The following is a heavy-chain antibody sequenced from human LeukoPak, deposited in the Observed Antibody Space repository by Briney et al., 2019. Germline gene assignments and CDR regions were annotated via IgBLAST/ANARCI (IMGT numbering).Heavy chain of an antibody. Sequence: SQTLSLTCAISGDSVSSNSAAWNRIRQSPSRGLEWLGRTYYRSKWYNDYAVSVKSRITINPDTSKNQFSLQLNSVTPEDTAVYYCARMRGIAVAGTFVTYYYGMDVWGQGTTVTVSS. D-gene: IGHD6-19*01. V-gene: IGHV6-1*01. CDR2: TYYRSKWYN. CDR3: ARMRGIAVAGTFVTYYYGMDV. CDR1: GDSVSSNSAA. J-gene: IGHJ6*02.